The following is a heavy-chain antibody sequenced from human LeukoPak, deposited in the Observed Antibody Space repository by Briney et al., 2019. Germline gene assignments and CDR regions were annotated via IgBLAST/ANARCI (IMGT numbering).Heavy chain of an antibody. CDR2: INTDGSEI. J-gene: IGHJ4*02. V-gene: IGHV3-7*03. CDR3: VRGIDD. Sequence: GGSLRLSCAASGFAFSSYWMSWVRQAPVKGLEWVANINTDGSEIYYVDSVKGRFTISRDNAKNSLYLQMSSLSGEDTAIYYCVRGIDDWGQGTLVTVSP. CDR1: GFAFSSYW.